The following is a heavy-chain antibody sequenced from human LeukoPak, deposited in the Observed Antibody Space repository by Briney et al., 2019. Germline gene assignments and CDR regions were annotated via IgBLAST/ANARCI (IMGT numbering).Heavy chain of an antibody. CDR3: VREAGPLAAYYAMGV. D-gene: IGHD6-25*01. CDR2: IGTGADK. Sequence: GGSLTPSCAACGFIFSRHDMHCVRQAPRKGLEWVSTIGTGADKYYPGSVEGRFTISRENAKNSLDLQMNSLAVGDTAVYYCVREAGPLAAYYAMGVWGQRTTVTVS. V-gene: IGHV3-13*01. CDR1: GFIFSRHD. J-gene: IGHJ6*02.